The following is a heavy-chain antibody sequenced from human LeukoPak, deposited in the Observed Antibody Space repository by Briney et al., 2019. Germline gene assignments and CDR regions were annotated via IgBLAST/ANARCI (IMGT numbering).Heavy chain of an antibody. D-gene: IGHD2-2*01. V-gene: IGHV1-69*13. Sequence: SVKLSCKASGVTFSSYAISWVRQAPGQGLEWMGGIIPIFGTANYAQKFEGRVTITADESTSTAYMELSSLRSEDTAVYYCARDSRPGEDIVVVPAAFYYWGQGTLVSVSS. CDR3: ARDSRPGEDIVVVPAAFYY. J-gene: IGHJ4*02. CDR2: IIPIFGTA. CDR1: GVTFSSYA.